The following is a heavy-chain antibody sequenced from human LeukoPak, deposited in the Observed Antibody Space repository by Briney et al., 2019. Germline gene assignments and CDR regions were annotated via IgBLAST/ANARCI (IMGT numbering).Heavy chain of an antibody. J-gene: IGHJ4*02. Sequence: SVKVSCKASGGTFSSYAISWVRQAPGQGLEWMGRIIPILGIANYALKFQGRVTITADKSTSTAYMELSSLRSEDTAVYYCARDRTTVVTPRSDFDYWGQETLVTVSS. D-gene: IGHD4-23*01. CDR2: IIPILGIA. V-gene: IGHV1-69*04. CDR1: GGTFSSYA. CDR3: ARDRTTVVTPRSDFDY.